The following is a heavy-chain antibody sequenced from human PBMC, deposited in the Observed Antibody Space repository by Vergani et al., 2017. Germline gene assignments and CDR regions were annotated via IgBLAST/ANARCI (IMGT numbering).Heavy chain of an antibody. V-gene: IGHV3-20*01. CDR1: EFKFDQFG. D-gene: IGHD3-10*02. CDR3: ARGALYSFYYFMDV. Sequence: EVELLDSGGKVVRPGGSLRLSCVASEFKFDQFGMMWVRQSPGKGPEWVAGISYNGLDVGYSESVEGRFTISRDNSKNSLFLQMNNVRAEDTASYHCARGALYSFYYFMDVWGKGTTVKVSS. CDR2: ISYNGLDV. J-gene: IGHJ6*03.